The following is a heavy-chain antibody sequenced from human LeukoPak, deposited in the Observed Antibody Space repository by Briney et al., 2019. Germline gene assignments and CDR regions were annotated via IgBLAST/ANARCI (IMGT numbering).Heavy chain of an antibody. D-gene: IGHD6-13*01. J-gene: IGHJ4*02. CDR2: ISYDGSNK. CDR1: GFTFSSYG. V-gene: IGHV3-30*18. CDR3: AKDEAADYYFDY. Sequence: GGPLRLSCAASGFTFSSYGMHWVRQAPGKGLEWVAVISYDGSNKYYADSVKGRFTISRDNSKNTLYLQMNSLRAEDTAVYYCAKDEAADYYFDYWGQGTLVTVSS.